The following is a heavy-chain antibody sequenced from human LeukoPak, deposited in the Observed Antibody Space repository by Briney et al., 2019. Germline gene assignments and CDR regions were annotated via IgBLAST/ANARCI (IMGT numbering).Heavy chain of an antibody. D-gene: IGHD3-16*01. CDR3: AKSPSGRGGYNWFDP. Sequence: SETLSLTCTVSGGSISSYYWSWIRQPPGKGLEWIGYIYTSGSTNYNPSLKSRVTISVDTSKNQFSLKLSSVTAADTAVYYCAKSPSGRGGYNWFDPWGQGTLVTVSS. CDR1: GGSISSYY. CDR2: IYTSGST. J-gene: IGHJ5*02. V-gene: IGHV4-4*09.